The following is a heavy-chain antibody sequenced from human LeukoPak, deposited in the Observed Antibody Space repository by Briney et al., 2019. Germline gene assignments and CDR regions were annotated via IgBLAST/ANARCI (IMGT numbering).Heavy chain of an antibody. D-gene: IGHD3-22*01. CDR1: GGTFSSYA. J-gene: IGHJ3*02. Sequence: SVRVSCKASGGTFSSYAISWVRQAPGQGLEWMGGIIPIFGTANYAQKFQGRVTITADESTSTAYMELSSLRSEDTAVYYCARASSGYYDDAFDIWGQGTMVTVSS. CDR2: IIPIFGTA. CDR3: ARASSGYYDDAFDI. V-gene: IGHV1-69*13.